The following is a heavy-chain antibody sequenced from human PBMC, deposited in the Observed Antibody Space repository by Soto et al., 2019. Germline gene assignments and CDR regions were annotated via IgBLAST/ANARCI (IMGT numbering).Heavy chain of an antibody. CDR3: AKGSYYDFWSGLFPRHYFDY. CDR2: ISGSGGST. Sequence: GGSLRLSCAASGFTFSSYAMSWVRQAPGKGLEWVSAISGSGGSTYYADSVKGRFTISRDNSKNTLYLQMNSLRAEDTAVYYCAKGSYYDFWSGLFPRHYFDYWGQGTLVTVSS. CDR1: GFTFSSYA. D-gene: IGHD3-3*01. J-gene: IGHJ4*02. V-gene: IGHV3-23*01.